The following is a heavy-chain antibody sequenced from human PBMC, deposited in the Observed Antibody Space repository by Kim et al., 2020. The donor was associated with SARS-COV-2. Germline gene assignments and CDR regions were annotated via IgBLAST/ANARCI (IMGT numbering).Heavy chain of an antibody. V-gene: IGHV1-58*01. D-gene: IGHD2-15*01. CDR3: AAGVVAATQGYYYYGMDV. CDR2: IVVGSGNT. J-gene: IGHJ6*02. CDR1: GFTFTSSA. Sequence: SVKVSCKASGFTFTSSAVQWVRQARGQRLEWIGWIVVGSGNTNYAQKFQERVTITRDMSTSTAYMELSSLRSEDTAVYYCAAGVVAATQGYYYYGMDVWGQGTTVTVSS.